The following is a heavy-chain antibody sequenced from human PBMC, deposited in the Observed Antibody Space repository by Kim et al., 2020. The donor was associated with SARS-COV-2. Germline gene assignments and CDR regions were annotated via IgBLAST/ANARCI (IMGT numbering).Heavy chain of an antibody. V-gene: IGHV4-59*13. CDR3: ARESTGGAFDI. CDR2: IYYSGST. CDR1: GGSISSYY. D-gene: IGHD2-8*02. J-gene: IGHJ3*02. Sequence: SETLSLTCTVSGGSISSYYWSWIRQPPGKGLEWIGYIYYSGSTNYNPSLKSRVTISVDTSKNQFSLKLSSVTAADTAVYYCARESTGGAFDIWGQGTMVT.